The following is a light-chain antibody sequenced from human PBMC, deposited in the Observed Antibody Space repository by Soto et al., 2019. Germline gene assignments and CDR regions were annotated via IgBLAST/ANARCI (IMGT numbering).Light chain of an antibody. CDR1: QGIGST. CDR2: DSS. CDR3: QQLHDYPIT. V-gene: IGKV3-15*01. Sequence: EIVLTQSPASLSVSPGERVTLSCRASQGIGSTLAWYQQKPGQTPRLLIYDSSTRAIGIPTRFTGSRSGTEFTLTINGLQSEDFAVYYCQQLHDYPITFGQGTRLEIK. J-gene: IGKJ5*01.